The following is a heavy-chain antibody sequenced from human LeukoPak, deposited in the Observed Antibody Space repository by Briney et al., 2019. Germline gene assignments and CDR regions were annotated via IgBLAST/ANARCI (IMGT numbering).Heavy chain of an antibody. J-gene: IGHJ3*02. CDR2: ISYDGSNK. D-gene: IGHD2-15*01. V-gene: IGHV3-30*04. CDR1: GFTFSSYA. CDR3: ARDDWVTGCSGGSCLGDRAFDI. Sequence: PGGSLRLSCAASGFTFSSYAMHWVRQAPGKGLEWVAVISYDGSNKYYADSVKGRFTISRDNSKNTLYLQMNSLRAEDTAVYYCARDDWVTGCSGGSCLGDRAFDIWGQGTMVTVSS.